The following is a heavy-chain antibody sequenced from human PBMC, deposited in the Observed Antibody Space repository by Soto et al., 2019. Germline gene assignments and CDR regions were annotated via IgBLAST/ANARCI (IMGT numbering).Heavy chain of an antibody. CDR2: ISWNSGSI. CDR3: AKDIDRSGWYHGFFDY. V-gene: IGHV3-9*01. D-gene: IGHD6-19*01. Sequence: GGSLRLSCAASGFTFDDYAMHWVRQAPGKGLEWVSGISWNSGSIGYADSVKGRFTISRDNAKNSLYLQMNSLRAEDTALYYCAKDIDRSGWYHGFFDYWGQGTLVTVSS. J-gene: IGHJ4*02. CDR1: GFTFDDYA.